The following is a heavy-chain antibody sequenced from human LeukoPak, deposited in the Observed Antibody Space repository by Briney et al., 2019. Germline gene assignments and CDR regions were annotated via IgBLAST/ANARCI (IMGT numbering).Heavy chain of an antibody. J-gene: IGHJ4*02. V-gene: IGHV3-7*01. CDR2: IKQDGSEK. CDR3: ARDKLVGPTYLDY. D-gene: IGHD1-26*01. CDR1: EFTFSRYW. Sequence: GGSLRLSCAASEFTFSRYWMSWVRQAPGKGLEWVANIKQDGSEKYYVYSVEGRFTISRDNARNSLYLQMNSLRAEDTAVYYCARDKLVGPTYLDYWGQGTLVTVSS.